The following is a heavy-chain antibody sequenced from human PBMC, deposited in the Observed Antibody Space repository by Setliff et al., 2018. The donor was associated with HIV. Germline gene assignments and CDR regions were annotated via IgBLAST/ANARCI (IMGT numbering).Heavy chain of an antibody. CDR1: GFTFSRYW. CDR3: VGMDIVVVLPPDV. J-gene: IGHJ6*02. D-gene: IGHD2-21*01. CDR2: INQDGGQK. V-gene: IGHV3-7*01. Sequence: PGGSLILSCAVSGFTFSRYWMSWVRQAPGKGLEWVASINQDGGQKYYVDSVKGRFTISRDNAKNSLYLQMNSLSADDTAVYYCVGMDIVVVLPPDVWGQGTTVTVS.